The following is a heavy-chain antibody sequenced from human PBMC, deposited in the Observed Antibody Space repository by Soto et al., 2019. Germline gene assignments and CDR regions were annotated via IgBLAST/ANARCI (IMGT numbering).Heavy chain of an antibody. CDR2: IYYSGST. CDR3: ARQTSPPYYYDSSGYYWGGWFDP. J-gene: IGHJ5*02. D-gene: IGHD3-22*01. Sequence: SETLSLTCTVSGGSISSYYLSWIRQPPGKGLECIGYIYYSGSTNYNPSLKSRVTISVDTSKNQFSLKLSSVTAADTAVYYCARQTSPPYYYDSSGYYWGGWFDPWGQGTLVTVYS. CDR1: GGSISSYY. V-gene: IGHV4-59*01.